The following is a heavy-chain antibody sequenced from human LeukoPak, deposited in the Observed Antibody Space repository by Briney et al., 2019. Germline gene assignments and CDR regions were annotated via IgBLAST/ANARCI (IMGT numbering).Heavy chain of an antibody. J-gene: IGHJ4*02. D-gene: IGHD3-10*01. CDR2: IYNSGST. V-gene: IGHV4-4*07. CDR1: GDSISSYY. CDR3: ARDGGTGSYYVYFDS. Sequence: SETLSLTCTVSGDSISSYYWSWIRQPAGKGLEWIGRIYNSGSTNYNPSLKSRVTMSVDTSKNQFSLRLSSVSAADTAVYYCARDGGTGSYYVYFDSWGQGTPVTVSS.